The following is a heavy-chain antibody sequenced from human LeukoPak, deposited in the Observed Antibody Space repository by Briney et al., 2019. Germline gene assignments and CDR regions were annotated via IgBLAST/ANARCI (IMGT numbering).Heavy chain of an antibody. V-gene: IGHV3-66*02. CDR3: ASGDCTNGICPDY. CDR1: KSTVSSNY. D-gene: IGHD2-8*01. J-gene: IGHJ4*02. CDR2: LYSGGIR. Sequence: GGSLRLSRAGSKSTVSSNYMSWVRQAPGKGLDWVSVLYSGGIRYYAGSVQGRFTISRDSSKNTLYLQMNYLLPEDTAVYYCASGDCTNGICPDYWGQGIQVTVSS.